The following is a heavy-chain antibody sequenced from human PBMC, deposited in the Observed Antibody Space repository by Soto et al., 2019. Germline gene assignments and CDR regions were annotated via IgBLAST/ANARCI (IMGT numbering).Heavy chain of an antibody. D-gene: IGHD3-22*01. CDR1: GFSLSTSGVG. V-gene: IGHV2-5*02. Sequence: QITLKESGPTLVKPTQTLTLTCTFSGFSLSTSGVGLGWIRQPPGKALEWLALIYWDDDKRYSPSLKSRLTITKDTSKNQVVLTMTNMDPVDTATYYCAHKGEHDSSGYPPYYFDYWGQGTLVAVSS. CDR2: IYWDDDK. J-gene: IGHJ4*02. CDR3: AHKGEHDSSGYPPYYFDY.